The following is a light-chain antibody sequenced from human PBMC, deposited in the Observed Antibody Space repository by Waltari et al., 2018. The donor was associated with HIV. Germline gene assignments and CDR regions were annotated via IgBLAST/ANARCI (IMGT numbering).Light chain of an antibody. CDR2: INTDGSH. CDR1: SGHTSNA. V-gene: IGLV4-69*01. Sequence: QLVLTQSPSASASLGASVKLTCTLSSGHTSNAIAWHQQQPEKGPRFLLKINTDGSHDRGDGIPDRVSGSSSGAERYLTISSLQSEDEADYYCQAWGAGIRVVGGGTKLTVL. J-gene: IGLJ2*01. CDR3: QAWGAGIRV.